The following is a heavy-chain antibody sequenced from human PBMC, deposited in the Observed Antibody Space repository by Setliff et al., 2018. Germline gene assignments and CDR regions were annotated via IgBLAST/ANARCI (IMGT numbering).Heavy chain of an antibody. CDR1: GDSITSGSDY. V-gene: IGHV4-61*02. CDR3: ARGEYSSSSYYFDY. J-gene: IGHJ4*02. D-gene: IGHD6-6*01. CDR2: IYTTGNT. Sequence: PSETLSLTCTVSGDSITSGSDYWNWIRQPAGKGLEWIGRIYTTGNTNYNPSLKSRVTISVDTSKNQFSLKLSSVTAADTAVYYCARGEYSSSSYYFDYWGQGSLVTVSS.